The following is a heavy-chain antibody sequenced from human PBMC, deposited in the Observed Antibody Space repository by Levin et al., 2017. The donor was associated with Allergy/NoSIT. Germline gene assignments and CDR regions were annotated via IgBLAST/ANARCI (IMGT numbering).Heavy chain of an antibody. CDR1: GFTFTTYS. V-gene: IGHV3-30-3*01. Sequence: GGSLRLSCAASGFTFTTYSMHWVRQAPGKGLEWVAVISNDGGNELYAESVKGRFTISRDNSNNTLYLHMNGLRPDDTAMYFCATSVYCHATSCYRAFHYWGQGTLVTVSS. CDR2: ISNDGGNE. CDR3: ATSVYCHATSCYRAFHY. D-gene: IGHD2-15*01. J-gene: IGHJ4*02.